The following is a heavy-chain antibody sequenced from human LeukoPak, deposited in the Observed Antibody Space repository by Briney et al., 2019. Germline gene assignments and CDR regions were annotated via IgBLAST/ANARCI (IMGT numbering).Heavy chain of an antibody. Sequence: GGSLRVSCTASGFTFSNCGMHWVRQAPGKRLEWVAVFSYDGSDIYYGDSVKGRFTISRDISKNTLYLQMNSLRAEDTAVYYCVKEQSSGGYRVADYWGQGTLVTVSS. CDR1: GFTFSNCG. D-gene: IGHD6-19*01. CDR3: VKEQSSGGYRVADY. CDR2: FSYDGSDI. V-gene: IGHV3-30*18. J-gene: IGHJ4*02.